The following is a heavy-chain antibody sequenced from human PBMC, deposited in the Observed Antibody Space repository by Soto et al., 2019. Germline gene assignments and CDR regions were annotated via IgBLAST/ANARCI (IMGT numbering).Heavy chain of an antibody. CDR3: ARAYRYCSGGSCYSEGYYFDY. V-gene: IGHV4-34*01. Sequence: QVQLQQWGAGLLKPSETLSLTCAVYGGSFSGYYWSWIRQPPGKGLEWIGEINHSGSTNYNPSLKSPVTISVDTSKNQCSLKLSSVTAADTAVYYCARAYRYCSGGSCYSEGYYFDYWGQGTLVTVSS. D-gene: IGHD2-15*01. J-gene: IGHJ4*02. CDR2: INHSGST. CDR1: GGSFSGYY.